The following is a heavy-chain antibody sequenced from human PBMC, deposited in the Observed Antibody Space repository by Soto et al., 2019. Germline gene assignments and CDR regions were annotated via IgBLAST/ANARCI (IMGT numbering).Heavy chain of an antibody. D-gene: IGHD3-16*01. V-gene: IGHV5-10-1*01. CDR1: GYSFTSYW. J-gene: IGHJ5*02. CDR2: IDPSDSYT. Sequence: PGESLKISCKGSGYSFTSYWISWVRQMPGKGLEWMGRIDPSDSYTNYSPSFQGHVTISADKSISTAYLQWSSLKASDTAMYYCARLPSRPVFGGFNWFDPWGQGTLVTVSS. CDR3: ARLPSRPVFGGFNWFDP.